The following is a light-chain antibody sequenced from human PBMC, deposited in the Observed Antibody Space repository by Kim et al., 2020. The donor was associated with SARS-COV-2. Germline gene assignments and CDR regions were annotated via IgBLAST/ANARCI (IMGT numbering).Light chain of an antibody. Sequence: SASVRNRVTITCRASQSISVWLAWYQQKQGKAHKLLNYKASSLESGVPSRFSGSESVTEFTLTISSLQPDDFATYYCQQHYSYPFSFGQGTKLEI. J-gene: IGKJ2*03. CDR3: QQHYSYPFS. CDR2: KAS. CDR1: QSISVW. V-gene: IGKV1-5*03.